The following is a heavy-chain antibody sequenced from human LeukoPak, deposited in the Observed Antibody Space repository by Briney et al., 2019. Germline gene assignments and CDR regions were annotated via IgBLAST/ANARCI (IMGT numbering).Heavy chain of an antibody. V-gene: IGHV1-69*05. D-gene: IGHD1-26*01. CDR2: IIPIFGTA. Sequence: GASVKVSCKASGGTFSSYAISWVRQAPGQGLEWMGGIIPIFGTANYAQKFQGRVTITTDESTSTAYMELSSLRSEDTAVYYCARDLLIVGATTRAFDIWGQGTMVTVSS. CDR3: ARDLLIVGATTRAFDI. J-gene: IGHJ3*02. CDR1: GGTFSSYA.